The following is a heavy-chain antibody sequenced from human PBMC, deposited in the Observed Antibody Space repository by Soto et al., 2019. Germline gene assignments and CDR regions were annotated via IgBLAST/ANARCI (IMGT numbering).Heavy chain of an antibody. Sequence: ESLTISCTGFGYTFTTFWISWVRQMPGRGLEWMGRIDPRDSYTNYSPSFQGHVTISVDKSISTAYLQWGSLKASDTAMYYCARLYCTSSTCDSWFDPWGQGTLVTVSS. CDR1: GYTFTTFW. J-gene: IGHJ5*02. V-gene: IGHV5-10-1*01. D-gene: IGHD2-2*01. CDR3: ARLYCTSSTCDSWFDP. CDR2: IDPRDSYT.